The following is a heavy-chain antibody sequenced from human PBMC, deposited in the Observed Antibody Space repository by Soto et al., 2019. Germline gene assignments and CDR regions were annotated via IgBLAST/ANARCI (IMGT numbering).Heavy chain of an antibody. J-gene: IGHJ6*02. V-gene: IGHV3-33*01. D-gene: IGHD1-1*01. CDR3: NTFGWRGTTAYGMDV. CDR2: IWYDGSNK. Sequence: PGGSLRLSCAASGFTFSSYGMHWVRQAPGKGLEWVAVIWYDGSNKYYADSVKGRFTISRDNSKNTLYLQMNSLRAEDTAVYYCNTFGWRGTTAYGMDVWGQGTTVTVSS. CDR1: GFTFSSYG.